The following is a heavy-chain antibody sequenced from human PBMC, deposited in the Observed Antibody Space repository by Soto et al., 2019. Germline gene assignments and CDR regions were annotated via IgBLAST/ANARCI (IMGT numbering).Heavy chain of an antibody. J-gene: IGHJ4*02. V-gene: IGHV3-21*01. CDR3: ARDQPGYSYGYGLGY. CDR2: ISSRSSYI. Sequence: EVQVVESGGGLVKPGGSLRLSCAASGFTFSSYSMNWVRQAPGKGLEWVSAISSRSSYIYYADSVKGRFTISRDNAKNSRYLQMNSLRAEETAVYYCARDQPGYSYGYGLGYWGQGTLVTVSS. D-gene: IGHD5-18*01. CDR1: GFTFSSYS.